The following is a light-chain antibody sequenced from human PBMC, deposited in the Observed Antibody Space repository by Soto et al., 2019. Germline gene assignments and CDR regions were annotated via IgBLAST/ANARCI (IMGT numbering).Light chain of an antibody. J-gene: IGKJ5*01. V-gene: IGKV3-11*01. CDR3: QQRSNWPGT. Sequence: EVVMTQSPGTLSVSLGESATLSCRASQSVDGYLAWYQQKPGQAPRLLIYGASTRATGVTARFSGSGSGTGFTLTISSLEPEDFAVYYCQQRSNWPGTFGQGTRLEIK. CDR1: QSVDGY. CDR2: GAS.